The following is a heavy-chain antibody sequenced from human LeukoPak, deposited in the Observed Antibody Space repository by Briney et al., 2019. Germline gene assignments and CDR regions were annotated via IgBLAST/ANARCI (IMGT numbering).Heavy chain of an antibody. D-gene: IGHD1-26*01. V-gene: IGHV1-8*03. CDR1: GGTFSSYA. J-gene: IGHJ3*02. Sequence: ASVKVSCKASGGTFSSYAINWVRQATGQGLEWMGGMNPNSGKTGYAQKFHGRVTITRDTSISTAYMELSSLRSEDTAVYDCARGWVRWELLYDAFDIWGQGTMVTVSS. CDR3: ARGWVRWELLYDAFDI. CDR2: MNPNSGKT.